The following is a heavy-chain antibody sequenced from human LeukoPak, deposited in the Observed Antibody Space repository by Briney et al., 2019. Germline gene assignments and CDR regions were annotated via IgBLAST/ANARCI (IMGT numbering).Heavy chain of an antibody. J-gene: IGHJ4*02. D-gene: IGHD5-12*01. V-gene: IGHV4-59*08. CDR2: IYYSGST. CDR1: GSSIGNYY. Sequence: SETLSLTCTVSGSSIGNYYWSWIRQPPGKGLEWIGYIYYSGSTNYNPSLESRVTISVDTSKNQFSLKLRSVTAADTAVYYCARQVDIVATTIDYWGQGTLVTVSS. CDR3: ARQVDIVATTIDY.